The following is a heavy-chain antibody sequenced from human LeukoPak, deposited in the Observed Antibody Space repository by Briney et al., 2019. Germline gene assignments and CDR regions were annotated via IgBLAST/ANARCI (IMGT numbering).Heavy chain of an antibody. J-gene: IGHJ4*02. D-gene: IGHD2-15*01. V-gene: IGHV4-30-4*08. CDR1: GGSISSDDYY. Sequence: SETLSLTCTVSGGSISSDDYYWSWIRQHPGKGLEWIGYIYYSGSTYYNPSLKSRVTISVDTSKNQFSLKLSSVTAADTAVYYCASCSGGSCHYFDYWGQGTLVTVSS. CDR2: IYYSGST. CDR3: ASCSGGSCHYFDY.